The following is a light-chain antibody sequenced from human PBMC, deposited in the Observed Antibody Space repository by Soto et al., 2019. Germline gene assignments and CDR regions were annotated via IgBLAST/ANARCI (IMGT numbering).Light chain of an antibody. CDR1: QTVSSNY. J-gene: IGKJ2*01. CDR2: GAS. V-gene: IGKV3-20*01. CDR3: QQYGSSVSYT. Sequence: VLAQSPGTLSLSPGERVTLSCRASQTVSSNYLAWYQQKPGQAPRLLIYGASSRATSIPNRFSGSGAGTDFTLTISRLERDYFAVYYCQQYGSSVSYTFGQGTKLEIK.